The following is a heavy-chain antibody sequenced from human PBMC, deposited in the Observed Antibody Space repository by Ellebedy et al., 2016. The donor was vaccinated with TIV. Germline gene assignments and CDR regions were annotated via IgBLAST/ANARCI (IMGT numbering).Heavy chain of an antibody. CDR2: IIPLLAIP. Sequence: SVKVSXKASGGTFNSFVITWVRQAPGQGLEWMGRIIPLLAIPNYAQSFQGRVTITADKSTSTASLELSGLRADDTAIYYCARPSAMIERYDAFDIWGRGTMVTVSS. J-gene: IGHJ3*02. CDR3: ARPSAMIERYDAFDI. D-gene: IGHD3-22*01. CDR1: GGTFNSFV. V-gene: IGHV1-69*04.